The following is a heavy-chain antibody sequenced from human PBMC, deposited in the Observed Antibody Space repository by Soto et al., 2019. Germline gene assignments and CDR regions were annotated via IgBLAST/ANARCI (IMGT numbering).Heavy chain of an antibody. CDR3: ARQQQWLDHAFDI. CDR2: IDPSDSYT. V-gene: IGHV5-10-1*01. D-gene: IGHD6-19*01. Sequence: GESLKISCKGSGYSFTSYWISWVRQMPGKGLEWMGRIDPSDSYTNYSPSFQGHVTISADKSISTAYLQWSSLKASDTAMYYCARQQQWLDHAFDIWGQGTMVTVSS. J-gene: IGHJ3*02. CDR1: GYSFTSYW.